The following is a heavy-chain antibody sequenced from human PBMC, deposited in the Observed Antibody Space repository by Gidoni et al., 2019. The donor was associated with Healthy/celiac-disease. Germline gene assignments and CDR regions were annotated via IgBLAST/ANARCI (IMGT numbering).Heavy chain of an antibody. D-gene: IGHD3-10*01. CDR2: IYHSGST. V-gene: IGHV4-4*02. CDR1: GGSISSSNW. Sequence: QVQLQESSPGLVKPSGTLSLTCAVSGGSISSSNWWSGVRQPPGKGLEWIGEIYHSGSTNYNPSLKSRVTISVDKSKNQFSLKLSSVTAADTAVYYCARTYYYGSGMNYYYGMDVWGQGTTVTVSS. CDR3: ARTYYYGSGMNYYYGMDV. J-gene: IGHJ6*02.